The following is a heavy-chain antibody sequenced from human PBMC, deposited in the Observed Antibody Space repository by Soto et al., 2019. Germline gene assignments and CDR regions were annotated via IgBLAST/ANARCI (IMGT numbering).Heavy chain of an antibody. V-gene: IGHV4-59*01. CDR1: GGSISSYY. CDR2: ICYSGST. Sequence: PAETLSLTCTVSGGSISSYYWRWIRQPPGKGLEWMGDICYSGSTNYNPSLRSRVTISVDTTTNTFSLKQSSVTAADTAVYYCARGSWEILVSGRGYFDYWGKGTLVTVSS. J-gene: IGHJ4*02. CDR3: ARGSWEILVSGRGYFDY. D-gene: IGHD1-26*01.